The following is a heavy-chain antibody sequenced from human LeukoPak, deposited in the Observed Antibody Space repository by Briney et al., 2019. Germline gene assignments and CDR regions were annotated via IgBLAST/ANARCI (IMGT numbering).Heavy chain of an antibody. CDR3: ARHGGYSSSAAY. D-gene: IGHD6-6*01. CDR2: IYTTGTT. CDR1: GGSISSYY. Sequence: SETLSLTCTVSGGSISSYYWSWIRQPPGKGLEGIGYIYTTGTTNYNPSLKSRVTISVDTSKNQFSLKPSSVTAADTAVYYCARHGGYSSSAAYWGQGTLVTVSS. V-gene: IGHV4-4*09. J-gene: IGHJ4*02.